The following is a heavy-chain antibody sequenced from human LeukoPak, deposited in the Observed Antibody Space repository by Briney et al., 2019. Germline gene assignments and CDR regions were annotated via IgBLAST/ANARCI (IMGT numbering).Heavy chain of an antibody. CDR1: GFTFSSYS. J-gene: IGHJ4*02. CDR2: ISSSSSYI. Sequence: PGRSLRLSCAASGFTFSSYSMNWVRQAPGEGLEWVSSISSSSSYIYYTDSVKGRFTISRDNAKNSLYLQMNSLRAEDTAVYYCARDGFGNDYWGQGTLVTVSS. D-gene: IGHD4-23*01. CDR3: ARDGFGNDY. V-gene: IGHV3-21*01.